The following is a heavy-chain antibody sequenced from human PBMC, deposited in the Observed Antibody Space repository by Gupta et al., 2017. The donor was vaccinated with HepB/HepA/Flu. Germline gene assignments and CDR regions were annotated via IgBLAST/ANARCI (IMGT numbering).Heavy chain of an antibody. J-gene: IGHJ6*03. CDR2: IGSDMNA. V-gene: IGHV3-23*01. D-gene: IGHD3-3*01. CDR1: RLSIRGTA. Sequence: EVQLLESGGALAQPGGSLRLACAVARLSIRGTAVSWVRQAPGKGLEWVSGIGSDMNAHYGDSVRGRFTISRDNSKNTVYMQMNSLRAEDTAVYYCAKDLYFWSAMDVWGTGTTVTVSS. CDR3: AKDLYFWSAMDV.